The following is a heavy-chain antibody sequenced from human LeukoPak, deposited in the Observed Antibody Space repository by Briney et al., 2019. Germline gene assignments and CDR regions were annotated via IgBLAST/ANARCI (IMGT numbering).Heavy chain of an antibody. CDR2: IFHSGTT. D-gene: IGHD3-10*01. CDR1: GYSINRGYF. V-gene: IGHV4-38-2*02. Sequence: SVTLSFTCTVSGYSINRGYFRGWIRQPPGEGLEYIGTIFHSGTTYYNPSLKSRVTISLDTSTNDFSLKLSSVPAADTAVYYCARALRSGSNYFFYGMDVWGKGTTGTVSA. J-gene: IGHJ6*04. CDR3: ARALRSGSNYFFYGMDV.